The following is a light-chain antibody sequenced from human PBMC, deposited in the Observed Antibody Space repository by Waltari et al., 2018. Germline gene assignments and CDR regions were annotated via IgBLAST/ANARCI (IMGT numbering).Light chain of an antibody. CDR1: RNINNY. J-gene: IGKJ2*03. CDR3: QQSYSTLR. V-gene: IGKV1-39*01. Sequence: DIQMTQTPSSVSASVGDRVTISCRAIRNINNYLNWYQQKPGKAPNLLIYDASSLQSGVPSRFSGSGSGTEFTLIISGLQPEDFATYYCQQSYSTLRFGQGTKVEI. CDR2: DAS.